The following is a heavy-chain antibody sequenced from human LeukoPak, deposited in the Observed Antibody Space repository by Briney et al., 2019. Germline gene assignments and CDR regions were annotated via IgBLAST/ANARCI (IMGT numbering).Heavy chain of an antibody. J-gene: IGHJ6*02. D-gene: IGHD6-13*01. CDR2: ISYDGSNK. CDR1: GFTFSSSA. CDR3: AKGLEYSSSWFATYYYYYYGMDV. V-gene: IGHV3-30*18. Sequence: PGGSLRLSCAASGFTFSSSAMSWVRQAPGKGLEWVAVISYDGSNKYYADSVKGRFTISRDNSKNTLYLQMNSLRAEDTAVYYCAKGLEYSSSWFATYYYYYYGMDVWGQGTTVTVSS.